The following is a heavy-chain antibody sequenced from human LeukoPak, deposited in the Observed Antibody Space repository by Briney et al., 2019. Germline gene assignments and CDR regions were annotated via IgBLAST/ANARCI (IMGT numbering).Heavy chain of an antibody. J-gene: IGHJ6*02. Sequence: PGGSLRLSCAASGFTFSDCYMSWIRQAPGKGLEWVSYISSSGSTIYYADSVKGRFTISRDNAKNSLYLQMNSLRAEDTAVYYCARLPLYDSSDTYYYYYYGMDVWGQGTTVTVSS. CDR2: ISSSGSTI. D-gene: IGHD3-22*01. CDR1: GFTFSDCY. V-gene: IGHV3-11*01. CDR3: ARLPLYDSSDTYYYYYYGMDV.